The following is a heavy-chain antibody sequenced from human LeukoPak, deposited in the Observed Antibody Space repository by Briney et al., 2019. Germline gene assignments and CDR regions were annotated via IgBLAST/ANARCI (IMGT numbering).Heavy chain of an antibody. V-gene: IGHV4-39*07. CDR2: IYYSGST. CDR3: AREPPSAGGNSRWFDP. Sequence: SETLSLTCTVSGGSTSSSSYYWGWIRQPPGKGLEWIGSIYYSGSTYYNPSLKSRVTISVDTPKNQFSLKLSSVTAADTAVYYCAREPPSAGGNSRWFDPWGQGTLVTVSS. CDR1: GGSTSSSSYY. D-gene: IGHD4-23*01. J-gene: IGHJ5*02.